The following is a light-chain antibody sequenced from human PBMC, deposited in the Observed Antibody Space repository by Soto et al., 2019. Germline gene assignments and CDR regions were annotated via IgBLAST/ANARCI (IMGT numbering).Light chain of an antibody. CDR3: QQRSTF. J-gene: IGKJ2*01. V-gene: IGKV3-11*01. CDR1: QSVSSY. CDR2: DAS. Sequence: EIVLTQSPATLPLSPGERATLSCRASQSVSSYLAWYQQKPGQAPRLLIYDASNRATGIPARFSGSGSGTDFTLTISSLEPEDFAVYYCQQRSTFFGQGTKLEIK.